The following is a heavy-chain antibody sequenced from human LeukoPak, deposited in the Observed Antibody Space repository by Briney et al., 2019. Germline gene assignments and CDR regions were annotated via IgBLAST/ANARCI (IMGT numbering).Heavy chain of an antibody. CDR3: ATSSSNFDY. J-gene: IGHJ4*02. Sequence: RASVKVSCKASGYTFTSYDINWVRQAPGQGLEWMGIINPSGGSTSYAQKFQGRVTMTRDMSTSTVYMELSSLRSEDTAVYYCATSSSNFDYWGQGTLVTVSS. CDR1: GYTFTSYD. V-gene: IGHV1-46*01. D-gene: IGHD2-2*01. CDR2: INPSGGST.